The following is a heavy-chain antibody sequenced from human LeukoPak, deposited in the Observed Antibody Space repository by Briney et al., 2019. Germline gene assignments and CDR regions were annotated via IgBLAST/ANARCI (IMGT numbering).Heavy chain of an antibody. CDR3: AGRRVLDASFDY. D-gene: IGHD3-16*01. Sequence: HPAGSLRLSCAASGFTVSNNYMSCFRRAPGKGLQWVSVIYSDDNTYYEESVKGRFTISRDNSTNTLFLQMNRLRAEDTAVYYCAGRRVLDASFDYWGQGTLVTVSS. CDR2: IYSDDNT. CDR1: GFTVSNNY. J-gene: IGHJ4*02. V-gene: IGHV3-66*02.